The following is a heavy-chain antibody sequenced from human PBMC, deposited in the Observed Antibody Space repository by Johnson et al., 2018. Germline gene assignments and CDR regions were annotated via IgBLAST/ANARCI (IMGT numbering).Heavy chain of an antibody. CDR3: AGVPRLVRGVVSGFDF. CDR2: ITESGGRT. J-gene: IGHJ4*02. D-gene: IGHD3-10*01. CDR1: GFNFDYYA. Sequence: VQLVQSGGDLVQPGGSXRLACEVSGFNFDYYAMAWVRQAPGQGLEWVSAITESGGRTPYADVVRGRLDISRENSKNSLFLQLSSLRVDETPVYSCAGVPRLVRGVVSGFDFWGQGILVTVSS. V-gene: IGHV3-23*04.